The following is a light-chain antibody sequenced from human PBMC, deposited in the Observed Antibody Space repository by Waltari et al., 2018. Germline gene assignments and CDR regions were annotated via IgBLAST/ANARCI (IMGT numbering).Light chain of an antibody. CDR1: QNISSRY. J-gene: IGKJ3*01. Sequence: ESVLPQSPGTLSLSLGERATLPCKTRQNISSRYLTWYQQKPGQAPRLVVYGVSTRATGIPDRFSGSRSGTDFTLTISRLEPEDFAVYYCQQYGGSPRIFTFGAGTKVEIK. CDR2: GVS. CDR3: QQYGGSPRIFT. V-gene: IGKV3-20*01.